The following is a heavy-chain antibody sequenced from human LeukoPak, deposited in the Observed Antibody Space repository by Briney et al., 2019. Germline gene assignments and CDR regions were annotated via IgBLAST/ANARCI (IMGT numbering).Heavy chain of an antibody. V-gene: IGHV3-13*01. J-gene: IGHJ4*02. CDR1: GFTFSSYD. Sequence: LPGGSLRLSCAASGFTFSSYDMHWVRQATGKGLEWVSAIGTAGDTYYPGSVKGRFTISRENAKNSLYLQMNSLRAEDTAVYYCAKDDGNGYNFVYFDYWGQGTLVTVSS. D-gene: IGHD5-24*01. CDR2: IGTAGDT. CDR3: AKDDGNGYNFVYFDY.